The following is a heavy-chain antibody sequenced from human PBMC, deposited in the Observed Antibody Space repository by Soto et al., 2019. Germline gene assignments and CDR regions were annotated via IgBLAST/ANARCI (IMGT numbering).Heavy chain of an antibody. D-gene: IGHD6-13*01. J-gene: IGHJ6*02. CDR3: ARDKGAAPGSSGDYGMDV. Sequence: HPGGSLRLSCEASGFTFSHYWMSWVRQAPGKGLEWVAIIKPDGSEKYYVDSVRGRFTISRDNAKNSLYLQLDSLRADETALYYCARDKGAAPGSSGDYGMDVWGQGTTVTVSS. CDR2: IKPDGSEK. V-gene: IGHV3-7*03. CDR1: GFTFSHYW.